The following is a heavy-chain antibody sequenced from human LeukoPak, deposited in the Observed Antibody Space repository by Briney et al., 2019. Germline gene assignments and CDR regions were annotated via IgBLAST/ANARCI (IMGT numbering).Heavy chain of an antibody. J-gene: IGHJ4*02. CDR2: IYYSGST. V-gene: IGHV4-39*01. CDR3: ASLRERSYYARGFDY. D-gene: IGHD1-26*01. Sequence: SETLSLTCTVSGGSISSSSYYWGWIRQTPGKGLEWIGSIYYSGSTFYSPSLKSRVTISVDTSKNQFSLKLSSVTAADTAVYYCASLRERSYYARGFDYWGQGTLVTVSS. CDR1: GGSISSSSYY.